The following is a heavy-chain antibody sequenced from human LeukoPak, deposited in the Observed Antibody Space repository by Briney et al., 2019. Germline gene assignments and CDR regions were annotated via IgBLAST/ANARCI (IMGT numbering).Heavy chain of an antibody. D-gene: IGHD2-15*01. CDR2: ISGGAVST. CDR1: GFTFSSYW. J-gene: IGHJ4*02. V-gene: IGHV3-23*01. Sequence: GGSLRLSCAASGFTFSSYWMSWVRQAPGKGLEWVSGISGGAVSTNYADSVKGRFTISRDNSKNTLYLQMNSLRAEDTAVYYCAKSGRYCSGGSCYQEASLDYWGQGTLVTVSS. CDR3: AKSGRYCSGGSCYQEASLDY.